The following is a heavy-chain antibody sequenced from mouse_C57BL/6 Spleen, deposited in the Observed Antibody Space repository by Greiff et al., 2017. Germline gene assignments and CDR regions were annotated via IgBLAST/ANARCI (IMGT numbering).Heavy chain of an antibody. V-gene: IGHV1-4*01. J-gene: IGHJ3*01. Sequence: QVQLQQSGAELARPGASVTMSCKASGYTFTSYTMHWVKQRPGQGLEWIGYINPSSGYTKYNQKFKDKATLTADKSSSTAYMQLSSLTSEDSAVYYCAGGDYGNYESWFAYWGQGTLVTVSA. CDR3: AGGDYGNYESWFAY. CDR1: GYTFTSYT. D-gene: IGHD2-1*01. CDR2: INPSSGYT.